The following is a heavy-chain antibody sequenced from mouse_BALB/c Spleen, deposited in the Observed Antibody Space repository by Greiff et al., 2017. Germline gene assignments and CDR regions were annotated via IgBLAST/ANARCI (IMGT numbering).Heavy chain of an antibody. D-gene: IGHD1-1*01. V-gene: IGHV4-1*02. CDR1: GFAFSRYW. CDR2: INPDSSTI. J-gene: IGHJ1*01. Sequence: EVKLLESGGGLVQPGGSLKLSCAASGFAFSRYWMSWVRQAPGKGLEWIGEINPDSSTINYTPSLKDKFIISRDNAKNTLYLQMSKVRSEDTALYYCARLRRYYGSSPWYFDVWGAGTTVTVSS. CDR3: ARLRRYYGSSPWYFDV.